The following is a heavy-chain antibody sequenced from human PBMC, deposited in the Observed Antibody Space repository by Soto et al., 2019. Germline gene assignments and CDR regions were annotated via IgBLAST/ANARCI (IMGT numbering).Heavy chain of an antibody. CDR1: GFNTRNYL. Sequence: EVQLLESGGGLVQPGGSLRLSCAVSGFNTRNYLMSWVRQAPGKGLEWVSGMSVSGATQYADSVKGRFTISKDFSKNTLYLQMNNLRAEDTAVYHCEGSWTWGQGTMVTVSS. CDR3: EGSWT. V-gene: IGHV3-23*01. D-gene: IGHD5-12*01. CDR2: MSVSGAT. J-gene: IGHJ3*01.